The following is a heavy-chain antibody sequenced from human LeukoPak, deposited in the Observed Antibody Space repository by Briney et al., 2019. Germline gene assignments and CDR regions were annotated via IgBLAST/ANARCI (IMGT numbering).Heavy chain of an antibody. CDR2: IYYGGGT. J-gene: IGHJ2*01. D-gene: IGHD4-17*01. CDR1: GGSLTSYY. Sequence: SETLSLTCILSGGSLTSYYWSWVRQPPGKGLEWVGYIYYGGGTTYNPSLKSRVTISVDASTIQLPLKLSSVTAAATTVYYCARDDGRLRHPPRVVGYFDLWGRGNLVTVSS. CDR3: ARDDGRLRHPPRVVGYFDL. V-gene: IGHV4-59*01.